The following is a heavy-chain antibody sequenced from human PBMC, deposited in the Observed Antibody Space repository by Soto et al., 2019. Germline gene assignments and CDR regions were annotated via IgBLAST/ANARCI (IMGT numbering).Heavy chain of an antibody. D-gene: IGHD6-13*01. CDR2: ISNDGSDK. J-gene: IGHJ3*01. CDR3: AKDQGIAASHGID. Sequence: SLRLSCAASGFTFNNYGMHWVRQAPGKGLEWVAVISNDGSDKYYADSVKGRLTISRDNSKNTVYLQMNSLRAEDTAVYYCAKDQGIAASHGIDWGQGTMVTVS. V-gene: IGHV3-30*18. CDR1: GFTFNNYG.